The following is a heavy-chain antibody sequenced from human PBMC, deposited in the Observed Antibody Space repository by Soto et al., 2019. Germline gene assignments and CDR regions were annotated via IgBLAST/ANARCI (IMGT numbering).Heavy chain of an antibody. CDR3: AKALLARPGLLGVAFGAYFDY. D-gene: IGHD3-16*01. CDR1: GFTFSSYD. Sequence: GGSLRLSCAASGFTFSSYDMSWVRQAPGKGLEWVSAISGSGDSTFYADSVKGRFTISRDISKNTLYLQMNSLRAEDTAVYYCAKALLARPGLLGVAFGAYFDYWGQGT. J-gene: IGHJ4*02. CDR2: ISGSGDST. V-gene: IGHV3-23*01.